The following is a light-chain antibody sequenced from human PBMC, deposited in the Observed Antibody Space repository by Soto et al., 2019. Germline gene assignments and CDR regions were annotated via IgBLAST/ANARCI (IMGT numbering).Light chain of an antibody. CDR2: AAF. Sequence: DIQMTQSPSSLSASVGDRVTITCRASQGIRNDLAWYQQKPGEAPKRLIYAAFSLQSGVPSRFSGSGSGTEFTLTISSLQPEDFATYYCLQHNSYVRTFGQGTKVEIK. V-gene: IGKV1-17*01. J-gene: IGKJ1*01. CDR3: LQHNSYVRT. CDR1: QGIRND.